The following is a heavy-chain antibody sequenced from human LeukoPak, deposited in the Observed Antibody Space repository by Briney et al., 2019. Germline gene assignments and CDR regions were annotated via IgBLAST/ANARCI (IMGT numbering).Heavy chain of an antibody. D-gene: IGHD2-21*01. Sequence: SETLSLTCTVSGDSISGYFWSWIRQTPGKGLEWIGYVHYSGATNYNPSLKSRVTMSVDTSKDQFSLKLNSVDAADTAVYYCAREFQFGWGQGTLVTVSS. CDR1: GDSISGYF. CDR3: AREFQFG. J-gene: IGHJ4*02. CDR2: VHYSGAT. V-gene: IGHV4-59*12.